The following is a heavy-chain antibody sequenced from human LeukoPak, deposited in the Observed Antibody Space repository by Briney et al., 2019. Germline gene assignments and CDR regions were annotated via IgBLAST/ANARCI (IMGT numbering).Heavy chain of an antibody. CDR3: VRDSGYGLDAFDI. V-gene: IGHV6-1*01. J-gene: IGHJ3*02. CDR1: GDSVSSNSAA. CDR2: TYYRSKWYN. D-gene: IGHD5-12*01. Sequence: SETLSLTCVISGDSVSSNSAAWNWIRQSPSRGLEWLGRTYYRSKWYNDYAVSVRSRIPIGPDTSKNQFSLHLNSVTPEDTAVYYCVRDSGYGLDAFDIWDQGTMVTVSS.